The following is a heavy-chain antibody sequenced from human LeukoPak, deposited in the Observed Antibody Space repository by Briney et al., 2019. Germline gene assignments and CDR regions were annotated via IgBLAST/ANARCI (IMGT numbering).Heavy chain of an antibody. CDR1: GFTFSDYW. CDR2: IKQDGSEK. J-gene: IGHJ5*02. V-gene: IGHV3-7*01. CDR3: ARDPYYFDSSGYYASDL. D-gene: IGHD3-22*01. Sequence: GGSLRLSCAASGFTFSDYWMSWVRQAPGKGLEWVANIKQDGSEKHYVDSLRGRFTISRDNAKNSLDLQMNSLRAEDTAVYFCARDPYYFDSSGYYASDLWGQGTLVTVSS.